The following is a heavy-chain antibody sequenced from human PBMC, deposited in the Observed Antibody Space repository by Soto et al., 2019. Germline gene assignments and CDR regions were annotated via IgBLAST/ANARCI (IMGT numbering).Heavy chain of an antibody. CDR2: IIHIFGTA. CDR1: GGTFSSYA. Sequence: QVQLVQSGAEVKKPGASVKVSCKASGGTFSSYALSWVRQAPGQGLEWMGGIIHIFGTANYAQKFQGRVTITADKATSTANMELSSLRSEDTAVYYCARDLSGAYYYYYGMDVWGQGTTVTVSS. D-gene: IGHD1-26*01. J-gene: IGHJ6*02. CDR3: ARDLSGAYYYYYGMDV. V-gene: IGHV1-69*06.